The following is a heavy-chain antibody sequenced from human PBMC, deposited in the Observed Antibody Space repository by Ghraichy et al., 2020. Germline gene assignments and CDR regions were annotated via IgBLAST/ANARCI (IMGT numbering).Heavy chain of an antibody. CDR3: ARHSPQAVAGRGNWFDP. CDR2: IYYSGST. J-gene: IGHJ5*02. Sequence: SETLSLTCTVSGGSISSYYWSWIRQPPGKGLEWIGYIYYSGSTNYNPSLKSRVTISVDTSKNQFSLKLSSVTAADTAVYYCARHSPQAVAGRGNWFDPWGQGTLVTVSS. D-gene: IGHD6-19*01. V-gene: IGHV4-59*08. CDR1: GGSISSYY.